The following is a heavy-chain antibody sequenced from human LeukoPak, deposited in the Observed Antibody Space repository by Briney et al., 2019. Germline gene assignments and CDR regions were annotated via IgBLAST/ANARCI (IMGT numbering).Heavy chain of an antibody. D-gene: IGHD6-19*01. Sequence: ASVKVSCKASGGTFSSYTISWVRQAPGQGLEWMGRIIPILGIANYAQKFQGRVTITADKSTSTAYMELSSLRAEDTAVYYCARPRWSSGGGFQHWGQGTLVTVSS. V-gene: IGHV1-69*02. CDR3: ARPRWSSGGGFQH. CDR2: IIPILGIA. CDR1: GGTFSSYT. J-gene: IGHJ1*01.